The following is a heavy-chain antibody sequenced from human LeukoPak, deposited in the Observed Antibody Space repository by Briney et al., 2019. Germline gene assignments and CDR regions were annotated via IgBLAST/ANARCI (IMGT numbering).Heavy chain of an antibody. Sequence: GASLRLSCAASGFTFSSYAMSWVRQAPGKGLEWVSAISGSGGSTYYADSVKGRFTISRDNSKNTLYLQMNSLRTEDTAVYYCAKGDRYCSGGSCPYYYYHYGMDVWGQGTTVTVSS. V-gene: IGHV3-23*01. D-gene: IGHD2-15*01. CDR2: ISGSGGST. CDR3: AKGDRYCSGGSCPYYYYHYGMDV. J-gene: IGHJ6*02. CDR1: GFTFSSYA.